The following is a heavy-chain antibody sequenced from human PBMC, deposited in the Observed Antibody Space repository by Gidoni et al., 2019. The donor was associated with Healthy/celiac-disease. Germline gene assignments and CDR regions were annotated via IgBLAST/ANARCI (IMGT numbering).Heavy chain of an antibody. CDR2: ISDYKCNT. V-gene: IGHV1-18*01. Sequence: QVQLVQSGAEVKKPGASVKVSCTASGYTFTSSGISWVRQAPGHGLEWMGWISDYKCNTNYAQKLQGRVTMPTDTSTSTAYMVLRSLRSDDTAVYYCARCYSSSRYLIVCYGMDVWGQGTTVPVSS. J-gene: IGHJ6*02. CDR1: GYTFTSSG. CDR3: ARCYSSSRYLIVCYGMDV. D-gene: IGHD6-13*01.